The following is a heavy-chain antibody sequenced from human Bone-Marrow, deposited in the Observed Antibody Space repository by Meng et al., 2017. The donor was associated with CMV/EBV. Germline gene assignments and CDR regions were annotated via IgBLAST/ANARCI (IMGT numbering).Heavy chain of an antibody. J-gene: IGHJ6*02. CDR1: GYTFTSYD. D-gene: IGHD2-2*02. CDR2: MNPNSGNT. V-gene: IGHV1-8*01. CDR3: ARDVVVVPPAIKFRGYYGMDV. Sequence: ASVKVSCKASGYTFTSYDINWVRQATGQGLEWMGWMNPNSGNTGYAQKFQGRVTMTRNTSINTAYMELRSLRSDDTALYYCARDVVVVPPAIKFRGYYGMDVWGPRNTVNIAS.